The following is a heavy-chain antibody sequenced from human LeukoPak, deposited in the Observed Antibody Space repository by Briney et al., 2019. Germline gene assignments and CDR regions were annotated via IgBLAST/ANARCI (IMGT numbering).Heavy chain of an antibody. D-gene: IGHD4-17*01. CDR2: IYYSGNT. J-gene: IGHJ5*02. CDR3: ARAQHDYGDYPHDA. CDR1: GGSISSYY. Sequence: SETLSLTCTVSGGSISSYYWRWVRQPPGKGLEWIGYIYYSGNTYYNPSLKSRLTMSVDTSKNQFSLNLNSVTAADTAVYYCARAQHDYGDYPHDAWGQGTLVTVSS. V-gene: IGHV4-30-4*01.